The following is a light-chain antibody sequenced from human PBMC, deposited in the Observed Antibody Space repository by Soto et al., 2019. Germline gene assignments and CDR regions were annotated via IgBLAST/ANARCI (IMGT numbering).Light chain of an antibody. J-gene: IGLJ1*01. CDR2: LEGSGTH. CDR1: SGHRSNI. Sequence: QPVLTQSSSASASLGSSVKLTCTLSSGHRSNIIAWHQQQPGKAPRYLMKLEGSGTHNRGSGVPDRFSGSSSGADRYLTISNLQSEDEADYYCETWDTNTRVFGTGTKVTVL. CDR3: ETWDTNTRV. V-gene: IGLV4-60*03.